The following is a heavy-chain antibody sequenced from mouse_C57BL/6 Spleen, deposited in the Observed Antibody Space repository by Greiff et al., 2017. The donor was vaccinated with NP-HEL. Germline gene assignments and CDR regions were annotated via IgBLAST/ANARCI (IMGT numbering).Heavy chain of an antibody. V-gene: IGHV5-17*01. Sequence: EVQLQESGGGLVKPGGSLKLSCAASGFTFSDYGMHWVRQAPEKGLEWVAYISSGSSTIYYADTVKGRFTISRDNAKNTLFLQMTSLRSEDTAMYYCARKEGLGGAMDYWGQGTSVTVSS. CDR2: ISSGSSTI. CDR3: ARKEGLGGAMDY. CDR1: GFTFSDYG. D-gene: IGHD2-4*01. J-gene: IGHJ4*01.